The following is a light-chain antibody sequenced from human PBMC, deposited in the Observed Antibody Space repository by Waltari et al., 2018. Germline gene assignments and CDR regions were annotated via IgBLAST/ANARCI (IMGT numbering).Light chain of an antibody. CDR1: NIGSKS. V-gene: IGLV3-21*04. CDR3: LVWHSTIDHQGV. CDR2: YDS. Sequence: SYVVTQSPSVSVAPGETARLTCGGDNIGSKSVHWYQPRPGQAPVLVISYDSDRPSGIPERFPGANSGNTATRTISWVEAEDEADYYCLVWHSTIDHQGVFGGGTKLTVL. J-gene: IGLJ2*01.